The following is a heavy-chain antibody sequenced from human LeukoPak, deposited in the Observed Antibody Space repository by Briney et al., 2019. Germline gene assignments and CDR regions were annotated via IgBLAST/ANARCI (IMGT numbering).Heavy chain of an antibody. CDR3: APLMGYCSSTSCQNFDY. Sequence: PGGSLRLSCAASGFTFSSYAMSWVHQAPGKGLEWVSAISGSGGSTYYADSVKGRFTISRDNSKNTLYLQMNSLRAEDTAVYYCAPLMGYCSSTSCQNFDYWGQGTLVTVSS. V-gene: IGHV3-23*01. D-gene: IGHD2-2*01. J-gene: IGHJ4*02. CDR2: ISGSGGST. CDR1: GFTFSSYA.